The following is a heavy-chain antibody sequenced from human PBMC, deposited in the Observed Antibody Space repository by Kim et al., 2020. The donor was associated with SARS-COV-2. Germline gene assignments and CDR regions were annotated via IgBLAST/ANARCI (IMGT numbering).Heavy chain of an antibody. Sequence: ASVKVSCKASGYTFTSYYMHWVRQAPGQGLEWMGIINPSGGSTSYAQKFQGRVTMTRDTSTSTVYMELSSLRSEDTAVNYCAREDRQWLVSYYYGMDVWGQGTTVTVSS. V-gene: IGHV1-46*01. CDR2: INPSGGST. D-gene: IGHD6-19*01. CDR3: AREDRQWLVSYYYGMDV. J-gene: IGHJ6*02. CDR1: GYTFTSYY.